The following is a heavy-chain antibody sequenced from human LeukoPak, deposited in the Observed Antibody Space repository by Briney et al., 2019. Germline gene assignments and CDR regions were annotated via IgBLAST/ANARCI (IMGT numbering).Heavy chain of an antibody. V-gene: IGHV5-51*01. CDR3: ARHTAGVAAACHTNDAFDI. D-gene: IGHD6-13*01. CDR1: GYSFSTYW. CDR2: IYPGDSDT. J-gene: IGHJ3*02. Sequence: GESLMISCKGSGYSFSTYWIAWVRQMPGKGLEWMGIIYPGDSDTRYSPSFQGQVTISADKSISTAYLKWSSLKASDTAMYYCARHTAGVAAACHTNDAFDIWGQGTMVTVSS.